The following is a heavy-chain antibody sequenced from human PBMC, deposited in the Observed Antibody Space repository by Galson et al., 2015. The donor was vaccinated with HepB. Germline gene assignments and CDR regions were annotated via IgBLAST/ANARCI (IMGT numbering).Heavy chain of an antibody. CDR1: GDSVSSSRAA. V-gene: IGHV6-1*01. CDR2: TYYRSKWSS. Sequence: CAISGDSVSSSRAAWNWIRQSPSRGPEWLGRTYYRSKWSSDYAASVKSRITINADTSKNQFSLQLNSVTPEDTAVYYCARGHYYDSTGAYYFDYWGQGTLVTVSS. J-gene: IGHJ4*02. D-gene: IGHD3-22*01. CDR3: ARGHYYDSTGAYYFDY.